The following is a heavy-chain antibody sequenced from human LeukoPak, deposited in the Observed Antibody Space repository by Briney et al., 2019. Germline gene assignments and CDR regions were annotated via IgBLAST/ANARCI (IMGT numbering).Heavy chain of an antibody. CDR3: AKVLDYYYYGMDV. CDR2: TSGSGGST. Sequence: GGSLRLSCAGSGFTFSNYAMNWVRQAPGKGLEWVSATSGSGGSTYYADSVKGRFTISRDNSKNTVYLQMNSLRAEDTAVYYCAKVLDYYYYGMDVWGQGTTVTVSS. CDR1: GFTFSNYA. J-gene: IGHJ6*02. V-gene: IGHV3-23*01.